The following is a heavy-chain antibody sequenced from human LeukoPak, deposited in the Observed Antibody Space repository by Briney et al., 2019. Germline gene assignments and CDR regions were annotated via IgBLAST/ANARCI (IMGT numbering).Heavy chain of an antibody. Sequence: ASVKVSFKASGYTFTGYYMHWVRQAPGQGLEWMGWINPNSGGTNYAQKFQGRVTMTRDTSISTAYMELSRLRSDDTAVYYCARVTAVAGTEYYGMDVWGQGTTVTVSS. CDR3: ARVTAVAGTEYYGMDV. D-gene: IGHD6-19*01. CDR2: INPNSGGT. CDR1: GYTFTGYY. J-gene: IGHJ6*02. V-gene: IGHV1-2*02.